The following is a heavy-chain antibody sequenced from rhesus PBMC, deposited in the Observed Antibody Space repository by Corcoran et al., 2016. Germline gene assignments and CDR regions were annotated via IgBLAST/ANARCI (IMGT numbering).Heavy chain of an antibody. V-gene: IGHV4-93*02. CDR3: ARQWGIVVIIGYFDL. J-gene: IGHJ2*01. CDR1: GGSISSSNW. CDR2: IYGSGGST. Sequence: QVQLQESGPAVVKPSETLSLTCAVSGGSISSSNWWSWIRQSPGKGLEWIGGIYGSGGSTEYNPALNSRGTSSIDTSKNQFSLKLSSGTAADTAVYYCARQWGIVVIIGYFDLWGPGTPITISS. D-gene: IGHD3-28*01.